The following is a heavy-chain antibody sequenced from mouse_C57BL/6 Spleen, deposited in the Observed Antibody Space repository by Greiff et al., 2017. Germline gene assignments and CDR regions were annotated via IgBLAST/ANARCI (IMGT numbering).Heavy chain of an antibody. CDR3: AKSETLWDIDV. CDR1: GFSLTSYG. V-gene: IGHV2-5*01. J-gene: IGHJ1*03. Sequence: QVQLQQSGPGLVQPSQSLSITCTVSGFSLTSYGVHWVRQSPGKGLEWLGVIWSGRSTDYNAAVMSRLSITKDNTKSQVFFTMNSLQADDTAICYSAKSETLWDIDVWGTGTSVTVSS. CDR2: IWSGRST.